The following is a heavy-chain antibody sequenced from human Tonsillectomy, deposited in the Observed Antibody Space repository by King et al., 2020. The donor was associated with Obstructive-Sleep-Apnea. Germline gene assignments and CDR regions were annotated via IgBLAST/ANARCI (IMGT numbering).Heavy chain of an antibody. J-gene: IGHJ4*02. CDR1: GFTFSSYA. Sequence: VQLVESGGGLVQPGGSLRLSCAASGFTFSSYAMTWVRQAPGKGLEWVSAISGSGGSTYYADSVKGRFTISRDNSKNTLYLQMNSLRAEDTAVYYCASPDDSSGYSYGRYYFDYWGQGILVTVSS. V-gene: IGHV3-23*04. D-gene: IGHD3-22*01. CDR2: ISGSGGST. CDR3: ASPDDSSGYSYGRYYFDY.